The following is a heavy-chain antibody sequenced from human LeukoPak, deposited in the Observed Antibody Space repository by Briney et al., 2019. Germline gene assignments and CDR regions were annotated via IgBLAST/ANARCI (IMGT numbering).Heavy chain of an antibody. CDR1: GFTFSSYG. D-gene: IGHD4-17*01. Sequence: GGSLRLSCAASGFTFSSYGIHWVRQAPGKGLEWVAVIWYDGSNKYYADSVKDRFTISRDNSKNTLYLQMNSLRAEDTAVYYCGRGYYGDYGYGMDVWGQGTTVTVSS. V-gene: IGHV3-33*01. CDR3: GRGYYGDYGYGMDV. CDR2: IWYDGSNK. J-gene: IGHJ6*02.